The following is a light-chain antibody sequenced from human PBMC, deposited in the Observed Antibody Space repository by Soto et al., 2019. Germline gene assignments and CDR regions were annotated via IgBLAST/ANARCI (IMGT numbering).Light chain of an antibody. CDR3: CSYAGSKTYV. J-gene: IGLJ1*01. V-gene: IGLV2-23*01. CDR1: SSDVGNYNL. Sequence: QSVLTQPASVSGSPGQSITISCTVPSSDVGNYNLVSWYQKHPGKVPKLMIYEGSKRPSGVSHRFSGSQSGNTASLAISGLQAEDEADYYCCSYAGSKTYVFGNGTKVTVL. CDR2: EGS.